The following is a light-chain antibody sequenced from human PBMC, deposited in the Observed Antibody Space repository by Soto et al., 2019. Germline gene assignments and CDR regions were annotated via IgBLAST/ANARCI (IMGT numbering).Light chain of an antibody. J-gene: IGKJ2*01. V-gene: IGKV3-20*01. CDR3: QQFGNSPTT. CDR2: GAA. CDR1: QSVSSSY. Sequence: EIVLTQSPGTLSLSPGERATLSCRAGQSVSSSYLAWYQQKPGQAPRLLIYGAAGRATGIPDRFSGSGSGTDFTLTISKVEPEDFAVYYCQQFGNSPTTFGQGTKLEIK.